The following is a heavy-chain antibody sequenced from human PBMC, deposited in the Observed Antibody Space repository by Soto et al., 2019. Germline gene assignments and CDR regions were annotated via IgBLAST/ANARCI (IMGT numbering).Heavy chain of an antibody. D-gene: IGHD3-22*01. CDR2: IYHSGST. CDR1: GGSISSGGYS. V-gene: IGHV4-30-2*01. CDR3: AGSGYYHNSGLDV. Sequence: QLQLQESGSGLVKPSQTLSLTCAVSGGSISSGGYSWSWIRQPPGKGLEWIGYIYHSGSTYYNPSLKSRVTISLHMSKNPFSLKLCSVAAADTAVYYFAGSGYYHNSGLDVWGQGTTVTVSS. J-gene: IGHJ6*02.